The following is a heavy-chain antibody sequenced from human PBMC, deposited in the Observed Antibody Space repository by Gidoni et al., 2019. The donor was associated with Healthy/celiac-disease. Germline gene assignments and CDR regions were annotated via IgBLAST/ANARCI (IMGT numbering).Heavy chain of an antibody. D-gene: IGHD2-2*01. CDR2: INHSGST. Sequence: QVQLQQWGAGLLKPSETLSLTCAVYGGSFSGYYWRWIRQPPGKGLGGIGEINHSGSTNYNPSLKSRVTISVDTSKNQFSLKLSSVTAADTAVYYCAREGCSSTSCYGPGYYYYYYGMDVWGQGTTVTVSS. CDR3: AREGCSSTSCYGPGYYYYYYGMDV. CDR1: GGSFSGYY. V-gene: IGHV4-34*01. J-gene: IGHJ6*02.